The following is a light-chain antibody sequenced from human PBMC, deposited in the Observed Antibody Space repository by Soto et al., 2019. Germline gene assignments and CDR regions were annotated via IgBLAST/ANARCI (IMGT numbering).Light chain of an antibody. CDR3: SSYAGSNTLV. CDR2: GVS. J-gene: IGLJ2*01. V-gene: IGLV2-11*01. Sequence: QSALTQPRSVSGSPGQSVTISCTGTNSGVGGYNYVSWYQQYPGKAPKLMISGVSERPSGVPDRFSGSKSGNTASLTISGLQAEDEADYYCSSYAGSNTLVFGGGTKLTVL. CDR1: NSGVGGYNY.